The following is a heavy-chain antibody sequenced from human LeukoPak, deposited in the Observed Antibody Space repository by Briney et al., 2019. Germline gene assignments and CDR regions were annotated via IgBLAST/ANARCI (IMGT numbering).Heavy chain of an antibody. CDR3: ARRTPYYYDSSGPLGVAFDI. CDR2: VSYDGSNK. CDR1: GFTFSSYA. Sequence: GGSLRLSCAASGFTFSSYAMHWVRQAPGKGLEWVAVVSYDGSNKYYADSVKGRFTISRDNSKNTLYLQMNSLRPEDTAVYYCARRTPYYYDSSGPLGVAFDIGAKGTRVT. V-gene: IGHV3-30-3*01. J-gene: IGHJ3*02. D-gene: IGHD3-22*01.